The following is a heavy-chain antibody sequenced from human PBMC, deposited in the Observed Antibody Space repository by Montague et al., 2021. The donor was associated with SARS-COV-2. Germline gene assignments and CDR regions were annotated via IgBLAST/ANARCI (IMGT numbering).Heavy chain of an antibody. CDR1: GFTFGDYA. Sequence: SLRLSCAGSGFTFGDYAMSWVRQAPGKGLQWVGIIRARAYGGTTDYAASVKGRFTISRDDSRSIAYLQLNSLKTEDTAVYYCTSNAPPYYGVDVWGQGTTVTVSS. CDR2: IRARAYGGTT. D-gene: IGHD2-2*01. J-gene: IGHJ6*02. V-gene: IGHV3-49*04. CDR3: TSNAPPYYGVDV.